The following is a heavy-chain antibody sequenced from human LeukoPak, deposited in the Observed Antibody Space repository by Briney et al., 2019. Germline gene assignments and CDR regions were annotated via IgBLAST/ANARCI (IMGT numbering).Heavy chain of an antibody. CDR3: ATGGYCSGGSCYHAFDI. CDR1: GGTISSSSYY. V-gene: IGHV4-39*01. CDR2: IYYSGST. J-gene: IGHJ3*02. D-gene: IGHD2-15*01. Sequence: PSETLSLTCTVSGGTISSSSYYWGWIRQPPGKGLEWIGSIYYSGSTYYNPSLKSRVTISVDTSKNQFSLKLSSVTAADTAVYYCATGGYCSGGSCYHAFDIWGQGTMVTVTS.